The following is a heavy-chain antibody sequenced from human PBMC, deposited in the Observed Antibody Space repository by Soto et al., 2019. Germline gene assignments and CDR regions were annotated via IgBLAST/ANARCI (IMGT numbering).Heavy chain of an antibody. D-gene: IGHD6-13*01. J-gene: IGHJ4*02. V-gene: IGHV1-2*04. Sequence: QVQLVQSGAEVKKPGASVKVSCKASGYTFSGYYMHWVRQAPGKGLEWMGWINPNSGGTNYAQKFKGWGNMTRDTPISIAYMELGRMGADETAVDYCASVVSGSWYGSFDYWGQGTLVTVSS. CDR3: ASVVSGSWYGSFDY. CDR1: GYTFSGYY. CDR2: INPNSGGT.